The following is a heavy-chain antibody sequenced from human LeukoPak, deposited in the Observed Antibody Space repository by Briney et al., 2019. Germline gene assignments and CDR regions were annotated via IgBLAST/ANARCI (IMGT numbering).Heavy chain of an antibody. V-gene: IGHV1-18*01. Sequence: GASVKVSCKTSGYIFAHNGISWVRQAPGQGPEWMGWISAYNGDTNYAQNFQGRVTMTRDTSTSTVYIELRSLRSDDTAVYYCAKVHCISTNCNHIWTYFDYWGQGTLVTVSS. CDR1: GYIFAHNG. J-gene: IGHJ4*02. D-gene: IGHD2-2*01. CDR2: ISAYNGDT. CDR3: AKVHCISTNCNHIWTYFDY.